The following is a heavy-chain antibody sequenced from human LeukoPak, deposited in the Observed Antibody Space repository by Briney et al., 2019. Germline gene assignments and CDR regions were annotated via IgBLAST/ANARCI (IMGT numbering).Heavy chain of an antibody. CDR3: ARGFGSRTLGYYYYYYMDV. CDR2: MNPNSGNT. D-gene: IGHD1-1*01. Sequence: ASVKVSCKASGYTFTSYDINWVRQATGQGLEWMGWMNPNSGNTGYAQKFQGRVTMTRNTSISTAYMELSSLRSEDTAVYYCARGFGSRTLGYYYYYYMDVWGKGTTVTVSS. CDR1: GYTFTSYD. V-gene: IGHV1-8*01. J-gene: IGHJ6*03.